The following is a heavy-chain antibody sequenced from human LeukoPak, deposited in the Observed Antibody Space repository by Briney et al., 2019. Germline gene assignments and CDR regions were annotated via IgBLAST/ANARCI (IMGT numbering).Heavy chain of an antibody. CDR1: GFTFSDYY. Sequence: GGSLRLSCAASGFTFSDYYMSWIRQAPGKGLEWVSYISSSGSTPYYADSVKGRFTISRDSAVNSLYLQMDSPRAEDTAVYYCARAIYTFGYGYYFDYWGQGTLVTVSS. V-gene: IGHV3-11*01. CDR3: ARAIYTFGYGYYFDY. J-gene: IGHJ4*02. D-gene: IGHD5-18*01. CDR2: ISSSGSTP.